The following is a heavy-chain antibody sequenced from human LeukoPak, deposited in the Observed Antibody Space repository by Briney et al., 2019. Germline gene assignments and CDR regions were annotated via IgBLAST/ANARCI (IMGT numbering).Heavy chain of an antibody. V-gene: IGHV4-34*01. D-gene: IGHD6-13*01. J-gene: IGHJ4*02. CDR2: INHSGST. Sequence: TSETLSLTCAVYGGSFSGYYWSWIRQPPGKGLEWIGEINHSGSTNYNPSLKSRVTLSVDTSKNQFSLKLSSVTAADTAVYYCARGDYNSSSGYWSQGTLVTVSS. CDR1: GGSFSGYY. CDR3: ARGDYNSSSGY.